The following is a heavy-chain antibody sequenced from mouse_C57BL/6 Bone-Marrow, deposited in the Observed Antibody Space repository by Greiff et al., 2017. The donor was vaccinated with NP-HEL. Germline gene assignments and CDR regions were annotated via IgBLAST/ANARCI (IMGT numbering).Heavy chain of an antibody. D-gene: IGHD2-3*01. CDR3: TRDDGKRYYFDY. V-gene: IGHV1-15*01. J-gene: IGHJ2*01. CDR1: GYTFTDYE. Sequence: QVQLQQSGAELVRPGASVTLSCKASGYTFTDYEMHWVKQTPVHGLEWIGAIDPETGGTAYNQKFKGKAILTADKSSSTAYIELRSLTSEDSAVYYCTRDDGKRYYFDYWGQGTTLTVSS. CDR2: IDPETGGT.